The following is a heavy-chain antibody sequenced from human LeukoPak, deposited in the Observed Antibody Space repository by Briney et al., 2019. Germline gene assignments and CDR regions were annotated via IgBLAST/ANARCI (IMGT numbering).Heavy chain of an antibody. D-gene: IGHD3-10*01. CDR3: AKGYYGSGTYGWFDP. CDR2: ISASGDNT. Sequence: GGSLRLSCAASGFIFSSHGMNWVRQAPGKGLEWVSTISASGDNTYYADSVKGRFTISRDNSKKKLYLQMNSLRAEDTAVYYCAKGYYGSGTYGWFDPWGQGTLVTVSS. V-gene: IGHV3-23*01. CDR1: GFIFSSHG. J-gene: IGHJ5*02.